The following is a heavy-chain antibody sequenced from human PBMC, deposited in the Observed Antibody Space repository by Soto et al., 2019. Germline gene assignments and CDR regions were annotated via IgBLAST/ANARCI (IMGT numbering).Heavy chain of an antibody. D-gene: IGHD6-13*01. Sequence: GGSVRLSCAASGFTFSSYTMNWVRQAPGKGLEWVSYISSSSSTIYYADSVKGRFTISRDNAKSTLYLQMNSLRPEDTAVYYCAKDRTSSWTFDYWGQGSLVTVSS. CDR1: GFTFSSYT. CDR2: ISSSSSTI. CDR3: AKDRTSSWTFDY. J-gene: IGHJ4*02. V-gene: IGHV3-48*01.